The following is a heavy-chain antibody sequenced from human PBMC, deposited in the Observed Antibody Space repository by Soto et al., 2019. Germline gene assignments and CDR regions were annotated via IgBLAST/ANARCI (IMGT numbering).Heavy chain of an antibody. Sequence: SETLSLTCTVSGGSISSYYWSWIRQPPGKGLEWIGYIYYSGSTNYNPSLKSRVTISVDTSKNQFSLKLSSVTAADTAVYYCARHNYDFWSGYYTGLTPRYYYYMDVWGKGTTVTVSS. J-gene: IGHJ6*03. CDR2: IYYSGST. D-gene: IGHD3-3*01. V-gene: IGHV4-59*08. CDR3: ARHNYDFWSGYYTGLTPRYYYYMDV. CDR1: GGSISSYY.